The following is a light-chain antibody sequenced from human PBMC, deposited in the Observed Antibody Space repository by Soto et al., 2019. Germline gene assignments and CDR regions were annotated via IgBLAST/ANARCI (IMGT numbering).Light chain of an antibody. J-gene: IGKJ1*01. V-gene: IGKV3-15*01. CDR3: QQYNYWPTWT. Sequence: EIVMTQSPATLSVSPGERATLSCGASQSVSSDLAWYQQKPGHAPRLLIYGASTRATGIPARFSGSGSGTDFTLTISSLQSEDFAVYYCQQYNYWPTWTFGQGTKVEIK. CDR2: GAS. CDR1: QSVSSD.